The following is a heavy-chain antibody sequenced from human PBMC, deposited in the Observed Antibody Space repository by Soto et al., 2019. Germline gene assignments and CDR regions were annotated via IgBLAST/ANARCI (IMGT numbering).Heavy chain of an antibody. D-gene: IGHD5-12*01. CDR3: ARGNHRWLQLWYFDL. Sequence: QVQLVQSGAEVKKPGSSVTVSCKASGGTFSSYTISWVRQAPGQGLEWMGGIIPIFGTANYAQKFQGRVTXPAXXSXRTAYMELSSLRSEATAVYYCARGNHRWLQLWYFDLWGRGTLVTVSS. J-gene: IGHJ2*01. V-gene: IGHV1-69*12. CDR2: IIPIFGTA. CDR1: GGTFSSYT.